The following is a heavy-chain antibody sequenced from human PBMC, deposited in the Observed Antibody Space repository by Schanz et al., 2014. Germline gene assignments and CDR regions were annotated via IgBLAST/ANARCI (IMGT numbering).Heavy chain of an antibody. CDR1: GFTFSDYS. V-gene: IGHV3-21*01. J-gene: IGHJ2*01. Sequence: EVHLVESGGGLVKPGGSLRLSCGASGFTFSDYSMNWVRQAPGKGLEWVSSISDSSSYIYYADSVKGRFTISRDNAKNSLYLQMSSLRAEDTAVYYCAKGQGAVINNWYFDLWGRGTLVTVSS. CDR3: AKGQGAVINNWYFDL. CDR2: ISDSSSYI. D-gene: IGHD2-21*01.